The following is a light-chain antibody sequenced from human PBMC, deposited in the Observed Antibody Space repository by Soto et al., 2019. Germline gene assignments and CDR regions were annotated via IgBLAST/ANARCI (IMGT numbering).Light chain of an antibody. CDR3: QSYDSRLSVV. V-gene: IGLV1-40*01. J-gene: IGLJ3*02. CDR2: GNS. Sequence: QSVLTQPPSVSGAPGQRVTISCTGSSSNIGAGYDVHWYQQLPGTAPKLLFYGNSNRPSGVPDRFSGYKSGTSASLAITGLQADDDADYYGQSYDSRLSVVFGGGTQLTVL. CDR1: SSNIGAGYD.